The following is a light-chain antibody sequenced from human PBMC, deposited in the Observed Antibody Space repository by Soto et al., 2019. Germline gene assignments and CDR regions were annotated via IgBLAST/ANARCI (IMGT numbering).Light chain of an antibody. V-gene: IGKV1-39*01. J-gene: IGKJ4*01. CDR1: QSISNY. Sequence: DIEMTQSPSSLSASLGDRVTITCRASQSISNYLNWYQHKPGKAPKLLIYAASSLQSGVPTRFSGSGSGTEFTLSISSLQPEDFETYYWQQSYHTPLTFGGGTKVEIK. CDR2: AAS. CDR3: QQSYHTPLT.